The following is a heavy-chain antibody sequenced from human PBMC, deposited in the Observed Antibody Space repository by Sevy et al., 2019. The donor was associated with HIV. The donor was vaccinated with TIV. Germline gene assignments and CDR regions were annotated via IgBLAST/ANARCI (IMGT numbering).Heavy chain of an antibody. CDR2: VSRNGGTP. D-gene: IGHD3-10*01. CDR1: GFTFGGYM. V-gene: IGHV3-23*01. Sequence: GGSLRLSCAGSGFTFGGYMMNWVRQAPGRGLEWVARVSRNGGTPEYGDSAKGRFTISRDNSKNTVYLQLKELRAEDTALYSCVKEGRDDFNPYLDFWGQGILVTVSS. CDR3: VKEGRDDFNPYLDF. J-gene: IGHJ4*02.